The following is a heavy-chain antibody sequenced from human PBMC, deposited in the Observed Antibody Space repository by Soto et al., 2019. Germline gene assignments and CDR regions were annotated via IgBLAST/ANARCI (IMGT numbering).Heavy chain of an antibody. CDR1: GFTFSSYA. CDR2: ISGSGGST. Sequence: SGGSLRLSCAASGFTFSSYAMSWVRQAPGKGLEWVSAISGSGGSTYYADSVKGRFTISRDNSKNALYLQMNSLRAEDTAVYYCAKDGRDIVVVVAATRSAFDIWGQGTMVTVS. D-gene: IGHD2-15*01. J-gene: IGHJ3*02. CDR3: AKDGRDIVVVVAATRSAFDI. V-gene: IGHV3-23*01.